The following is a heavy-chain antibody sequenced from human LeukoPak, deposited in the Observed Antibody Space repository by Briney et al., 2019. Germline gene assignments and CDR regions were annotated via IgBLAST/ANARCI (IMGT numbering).Heavy chain of an antibody. CDR2: IQIKTDDGTT. D-gene: IGHD5-12*01. CDR3: ATVGGYDYLDY. V-gene: IGHV3-15*01. J-gene: IGHJ4*02. CDR1: GFTFRSYE. Sequence: GGSQRLPCSASGFTFRSYEMNWARHSPGKALACLGHIQIKTDDGTTHYIAPVNGRFTISRDDSKNTLYLQMNSLKTEDTAVYYCATVGGYDYLDYWGQGTLVTVSS.